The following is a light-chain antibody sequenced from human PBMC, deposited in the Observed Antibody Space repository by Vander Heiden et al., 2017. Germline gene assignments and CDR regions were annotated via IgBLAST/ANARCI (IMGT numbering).Light chain of an antibody. Sequence: PSPLSASVGDSVSITCRASQGIRDRLAWYQQKPGKAPKRLIYDASNLQSGVPSRFSGSGFGTEFTLTISSLQPEDFATYYCLQHDTYLFTFGQGTKLEIK. J-gene: IGKJ2*01. CDR2: DAS. V-gene: IGKV1-17*01. CDR3: LQHDTYLFT. CDR1: QGIRDR.